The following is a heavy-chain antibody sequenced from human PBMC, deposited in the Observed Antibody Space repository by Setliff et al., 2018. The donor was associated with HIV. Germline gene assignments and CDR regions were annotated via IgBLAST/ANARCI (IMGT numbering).Heavy chain of an antibody. J-gene: IGHJ3*01. D-gene: IGHD3-22*01. Sequence: SGPTLVNPTQTITLTCTCSGFSLATARMRVSWLRQPPGKALEWLAVIYWDDDKRYSPSLKSRLTITKDTSKNQVVLTMTTMDPVDTGTYYCAHRRGYYDSSGYYIVGAFDVWGQGTQVTVSS. V-gene: IGHV2-5*08. CDR2: IYWDDDK. CDR3: AHRRGYYDSSGYYIVGAFDV. CDR1: GFSLATARMR.